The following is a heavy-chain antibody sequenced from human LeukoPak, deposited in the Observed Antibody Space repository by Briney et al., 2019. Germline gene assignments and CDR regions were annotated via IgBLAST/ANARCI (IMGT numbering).Heavy chain of an antibody. D-gene: IGHD6-13*01. CDR2: ISYNGNDK. J-gene: IGHJ4*02. V-gene: IGHV3-30*03. CDR3: ARDAKTAAAGYYFDS. CDR1: GFTFSSYG. Sequence: GRSLRLSCAASGFTFSSYGIHWVRQAPGKGLEWVTVISYNGNDKKYIDSVKGRFTISRDNSKNTLYLQMNSLRAEDTAVYYCARDAKTAAAGYYFDSWGQGTLVTVSS.